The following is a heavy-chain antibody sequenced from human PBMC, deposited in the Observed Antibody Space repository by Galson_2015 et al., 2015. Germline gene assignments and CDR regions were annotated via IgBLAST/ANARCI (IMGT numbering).Heavy chain of an antibody. V-gene: IGHV3-53*01. Sequence: SLRLSCEASGFTVSSNYMSWVRQAPGKGLEWVSVIYSGGSTYYADSVKGRFTISRDNSKNTRYLQMNSLRAEDTAVYYCAREGGGSHATPFYWGQGTLVTVSS. CDR3: AREGGGSHATPFY. J-gene: IGHJ4*02. CDR2: IYSGGST. D-gene: IGHD3-16*01. CDR1: GFTVSSNY.